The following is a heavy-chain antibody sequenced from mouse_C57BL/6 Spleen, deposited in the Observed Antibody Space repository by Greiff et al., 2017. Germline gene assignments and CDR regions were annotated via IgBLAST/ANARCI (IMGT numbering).Heavy chain of an antibody. V-gene: IGHV1-15*01. CDR1: GYTFTDYE. D-gene: IGHD1-1*01. J-gene: IGHJ1*03. CDR3: TRGLYYGSSWDFDV. Sequence: QVQLKQSGAELVRPGASVTLSCKASGYTFTDYEMHWVKQTPVHGLEWIGAIDPETGGTAYNQKFKGKAILTADKSSSTAYMELRSLTSEDSAVYYCTRGLYYGSSWDFDVWGTGTTVTVAS. CDR2: IDPETGGT.